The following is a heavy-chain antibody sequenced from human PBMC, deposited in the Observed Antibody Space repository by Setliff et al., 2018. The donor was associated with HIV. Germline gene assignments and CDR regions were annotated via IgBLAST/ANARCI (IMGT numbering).Heavy chain of an antibody. CDR3: ARDSGGYNYGFAVGSFDY. D-gene: IGHD5-18*01. V-gene: IGHV4-4*07. CDR1: GGSISSYY. Sequence: SETLSLTCTVSGGSISSYYWSWIRQPAGKRLEFIGRISAAGTINYNPSLRSRVTLSVDTSENQFSLTVNSVTAADTAMYFCARDSGGYNYGFAVGSFDYWGQGALVTVSS. CDR2: ISAAGTI. J-gene: IGHJ4*02.